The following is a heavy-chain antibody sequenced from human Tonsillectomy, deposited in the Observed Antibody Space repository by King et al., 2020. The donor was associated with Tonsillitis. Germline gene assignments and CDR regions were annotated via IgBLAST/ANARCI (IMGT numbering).Heavy chain of an antibody. CDR3: AKFGYNYGRIEY. CDR2: ISYDGSNK. J-gene: IGHJ4*02. CDR1: GFTFSSYG. Sequence: VQLVESGGGVVQPGRSLRLSCAASGFTFSSYGMHWVRQAPGKGLEWEAVISYDGSNKYYADSVKGRFTISRDNSKNTLYLQMNSLRAEDTAVYYCAKFGYNYGRIEYWGQGTLVTVSS. V-gene: IGHV3-30*18. D-gene: IGHD5-18*01.